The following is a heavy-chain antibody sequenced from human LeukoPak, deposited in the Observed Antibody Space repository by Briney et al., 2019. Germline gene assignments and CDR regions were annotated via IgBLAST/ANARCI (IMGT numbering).Heavy chain of an antibody. D-gene: IGHD6-13*01. J-gene: IGHJ4*02. Sequence: GASVKVSCKASGYTFTGYYMHWVGQAPGQGLEWMGWINPNSGGTNYAQKFQGRVTMTRDTSISTAYMELSRLRSDDTAVYYCASVASSSWQDFDYWGQGTLVTVSS. CDR3: ASVASSSWQDFDY. CDR2: INPNSGGT. CDR1: GYTFTGYY. V-gene: IGHV1-2*02.